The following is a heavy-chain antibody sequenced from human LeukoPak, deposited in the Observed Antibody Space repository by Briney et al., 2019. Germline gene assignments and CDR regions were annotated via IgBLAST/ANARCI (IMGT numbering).Heavy chain of an antibody. CDR1: GYTFTSYA. D-gene: IGHD3-9*01. Sequence: ASVKVSCKASGYTFTSYAMHWVCQAPGQRLEWMGWINAGNGNTKYSQKFQGRVTITRDTSASTAYMELSSLRSEDTAVYYCASGILTGYPKYYYYGMDVWGKGTTVTVSS. CDR3: ASGILTGYPKYYYYGMDV. V-gene: IGHV1-3*01. J-gene: IGHJ6*04. CDR2: INAGNGNT.